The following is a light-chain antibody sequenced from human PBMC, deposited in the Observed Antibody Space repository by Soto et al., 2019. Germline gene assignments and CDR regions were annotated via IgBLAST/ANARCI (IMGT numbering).Light chain of an antibody. CDR1: QSVSRR. V-gene: IGKV3-20*01. Sequence: EVVLTQSPSALSLSPGDRATLSWRASQSVSRRLAWYQQRPGQSPRLLISGASMRASGVPVRFIGSGSGTDFTLTITRLEPEDFAVYYCQQYGGSPITFGLGTRLEIK. J-gene: IGKJ5*01. CDR3: QQYGGSPIT. CDR2: GAS.